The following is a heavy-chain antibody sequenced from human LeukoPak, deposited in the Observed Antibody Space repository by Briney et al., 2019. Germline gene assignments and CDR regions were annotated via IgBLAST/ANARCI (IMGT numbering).Heavy chain of an antibody. CDR2: IHYSGST. D-gene: IGHD4-17*01. CDR1: GGSISSGDNY. J-gene: IGHJ5*01. V-gene: IGHV4-30-4*01. CDR3: ARINYDDQYYFDS. Sequence: SETLSLTCTVSGGSISSGDNYWTWIRQPPGKGLEWIGYIHYSGSTHDNPSLVRRLTMSVDTSKNQFSLRLRSVTAADTAVYYCARINYDDQYYFDSWGQGTPVTVSS.